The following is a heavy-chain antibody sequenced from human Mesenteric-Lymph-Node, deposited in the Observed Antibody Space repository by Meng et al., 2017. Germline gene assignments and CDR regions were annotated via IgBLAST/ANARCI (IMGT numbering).Heavy chain of an antibody. V-gene: IGHV4-34*01. J-gene: IGHJ6*02. Sequence: GSLRLSCAVYGGSFSGYYWSWIRQPPGKGLEWIGEINHSGSTNYNPSLKSRVTISVDTSKNQFSLKLSSVTAADTAVYYCARGRGEPDYYYYGMDVWGQGTTVTVSS. CDR2: INHSGST. CDR3: ARGRGEPDYYYYGMDV. D-gene: IGHD1-14*01. CDR1: GGSFSGYY.